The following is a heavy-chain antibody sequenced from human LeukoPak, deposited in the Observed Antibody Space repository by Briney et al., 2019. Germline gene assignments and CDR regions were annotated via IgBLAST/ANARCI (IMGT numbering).Heavy chain of an antibody. CDR2: INPSGGST. CDR1: GYSLTTYY. CDR3: ARVGYCSGGSCYYLAY. V-gene: IGHV1-46*01. Sequence: ASVRVSCKASGYSLTTYYIHWVRQAPGQGLEWMGIINPSGGSTSYSQQFQGRITLTRDTSTSTVYMDLSSLTSEDTAVYYCARVGYCSGGSCYYLAYWGQGTLVTVSS. J-gene: IGHJ4*02. D-gene: IGHD2-15*01.